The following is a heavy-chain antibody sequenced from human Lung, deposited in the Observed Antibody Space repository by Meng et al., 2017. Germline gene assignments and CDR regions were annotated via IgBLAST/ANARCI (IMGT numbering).Heavy chain of an antibody. Sequence: VQLQQWGAGLVKPSETLSLTCGVSGGTFSDYYWSWIRQPPGKGLEWIGEINHSGSTNYNPSLESRATISVDTSQNNLSLKLSSVTAADSAVYYCARGPTTMAHDFDYWGQGTLVTVSS. D-gene: IGHD4-11*01. CDR3: ARGPTTMAHDFDY. V-gene: IGHV4-34*01. CDR2: INHSGST. J-gene: IGHJ4*02. CDR1: GGTFSDYY.